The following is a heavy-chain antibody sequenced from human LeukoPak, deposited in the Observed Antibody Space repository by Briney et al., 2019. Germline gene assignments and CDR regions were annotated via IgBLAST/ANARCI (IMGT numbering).Heavy chain of an antibody. CDR3: AKEMDYYYGSGELDY. Sequence: GGSLRLSCAASGFTFDDYAMHWVRQAPGKGLEWVSVISWNSGSIGYADSVKGRFTISRDNAKNSLYLQMNSLRAEDTALYYCAKEMDYYYGSGELDYWGQGTLVTVSS. J-gene: IGHJ4*02. CDR1: GFTFDDYA. V-gene: IGHV3-9*01. D-gene: IGHD3-10*01. CDR2: ISWNSGSI.